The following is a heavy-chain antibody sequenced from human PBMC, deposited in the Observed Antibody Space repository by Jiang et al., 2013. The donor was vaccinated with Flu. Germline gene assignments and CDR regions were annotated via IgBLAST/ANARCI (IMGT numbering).Heavy chain of an antibody. Sequence: GLVKPSETLSLTCTVSGGSISSYYWSWIRQPPGKGLEWIGYIYYSGSTNYNPSLKSRVTISVDTSKNQFSLKLSSVTAADTAVYYCARHSYTWAYYFDYWGQGTLVTVSS. CDR2: IYYSGST. D-gene: IGHD2-2*02. V-gene: IGHV4-59*08. CDR3: ARHSYTWAYYFDY. J-gene: IGHJ4*02. CDR1: GGSISSYY.